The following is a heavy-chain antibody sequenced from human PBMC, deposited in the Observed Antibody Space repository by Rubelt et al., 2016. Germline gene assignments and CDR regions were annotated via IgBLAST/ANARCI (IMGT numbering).Heavy chain of an antibody. CDR2: IIPIFGTA. CDR1: GGTFRSYV. V-gene: IGHV1-69*13. D-gene: IGHD6-13*01. CDR3: ARRQQLGPFDY. Sequence: QVQLVQSGAEVKEPGASIKVSCKTSGGTFRSYVISWVRQAPGQGLEWMGGIIPIFGTATYAQKFQGRVTIIADESTSTSYMELSSLRSEDTAVYYCARRQQLGPFDYWGQGTLVTVSS. J-gene: IGHJ4*02.